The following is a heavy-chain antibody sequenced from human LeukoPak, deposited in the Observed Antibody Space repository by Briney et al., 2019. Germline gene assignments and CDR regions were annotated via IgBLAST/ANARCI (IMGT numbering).Heavy chain of an antibody. CDR2: VSYSGST. J-gene: IGHJ3*01. CDR1: GGSISSGIFY. CDR3: ARGGTTPRTSGAFDF. D-gene: IGHD4-17*01. V-gene: IGHV4-31*03. Sequence: SETLSLTCSVSGGSISSGIFYWSWIRQLPGKGLEWIGYVSYSGSTYYNPSLKSRVTISADMSINQLSLKLTSVTAADTAVYYCARGGTTPRTSGAFDFWGQGTVVTVSS.